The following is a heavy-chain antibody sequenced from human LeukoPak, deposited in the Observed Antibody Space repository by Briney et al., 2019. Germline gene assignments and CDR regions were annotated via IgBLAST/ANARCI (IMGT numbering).Heavy chain of an antibody. CDR2: INSDGRST. J-gene: IGHJ4*02. D-gene: IGHD3-22*01. CDR1: GFTFSSSW. V-gene: IGHV3-74*01. CDR3: ARPRSGYYYDY. Sequence: GGSLRLSCAASGFTFSSSWMHWVRRAPGKGLLWVSHINSDGRSTSYADSVKGRFTISRDYAKNTLYLQMDTLRAEDTAVYYCARPRSGYYYDYWGQGTLVTVSS.